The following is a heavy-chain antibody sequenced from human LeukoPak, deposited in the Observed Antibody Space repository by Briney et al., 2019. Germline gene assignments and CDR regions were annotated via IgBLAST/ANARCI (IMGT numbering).Heavy chain of an antibody. Sequence: HRASVKVSCKASGGTFSSYAISWVRQAPGQGLEWMGRIIPILGIANYAQKFQGRVTITADKSTSTAYLELSSLRSEDTAVYYCARDILTGYASSYYYGMDVWGQGTTVTVSS. D-gene: IGHD3-9*01. CDR3: ARDILTGYASSYYYGMDV. J-gene: IGHJ6*02. CDR2: IIPILGIA. V-gene: IGHV1-69*04. CDR1: GGTFSSYA.